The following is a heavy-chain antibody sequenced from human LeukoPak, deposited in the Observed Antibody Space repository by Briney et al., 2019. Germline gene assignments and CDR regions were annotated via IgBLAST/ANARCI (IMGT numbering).Heavy chain of an antibody. D-gene: IGHD3-22*01. CDR1: GFTFSNYA. V-gene: IGHV3-23*01. J-gene: IGHJ4*02. CDR3: AKEGDYYNSIVHNY. Sequence: GGSLRLSCAASGFTFSNYAMTWVRQASGKGLEWVSAISRSGGSTYYAGSVKGRFTISKDNSKTTVYLQMNSLRAEDTAVYYCAKEGDYYNSIVHNYWGQGTLVTVSS. CDR2: ISRSGGST.